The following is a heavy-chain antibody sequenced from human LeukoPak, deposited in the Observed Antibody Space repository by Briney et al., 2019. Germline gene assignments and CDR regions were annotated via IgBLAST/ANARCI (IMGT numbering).Heavy chain of an antibody. CDR1: GGSISSYY. Sequence: SETLSLTCTVSGGSISSYYWSWIRQPPGKGLEWIGYIYYSGSTYYNPSLKSRVTISVDTSKKQFSLKVGSVTAADTAVYYRAGAPWGPYDFWGQGTLVTVSS. V-gene: IGHV4-59*01. CDR3: AGAPWGPYDF. J-gene: IGHJ4*02. D-gene: IGHD7-27*01. CDR2: IYYSGST.